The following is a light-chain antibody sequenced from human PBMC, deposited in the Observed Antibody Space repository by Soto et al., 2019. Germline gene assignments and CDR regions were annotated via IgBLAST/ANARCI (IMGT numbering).Light chain of an antibody. CDR3: LQHHSYPYT. J-gene: IGKJ2*01. CDR2: AAS. V-gene: IGKV1-17*03. Sequence: DIQMTQSPSAMSASVGDRVTITCRASQGIGNSLAWFQLKPGTVPKRLIYAASTLQGGVPSRFSGSRSGTEFTLTIVSLQPADFATYYCLQHHSYPYTFGQGTKLEIK. CDR1: QGIGNS.